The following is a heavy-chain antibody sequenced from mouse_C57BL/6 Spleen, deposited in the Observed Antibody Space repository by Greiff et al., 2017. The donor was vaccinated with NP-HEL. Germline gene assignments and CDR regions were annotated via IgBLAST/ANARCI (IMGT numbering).Heavy chain of an antibody. CDR2: IDPSDSYT. D-gene: IGHD2-1*01. CDR1: GYTFTSYW. CDR3: ARSGYGNYKCAY. V-gene: IGHV1-50*01. Sequence: QVQLQQPGAELVKPGASVKLSCKASGYTFTSYWMQWVKQRPGQGLEWIGEIDPSDSYTNYNQKFKGKATLTVDTSSSTAYMQLSSLTSEDSAVYYCARSGYGNYKCAYWGQGTLVTVSA. J-gene: IGHJ3*01.